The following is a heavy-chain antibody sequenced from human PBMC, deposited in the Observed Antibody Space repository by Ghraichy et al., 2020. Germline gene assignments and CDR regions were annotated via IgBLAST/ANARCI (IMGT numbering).Heavy chain of an antibody. V-gene: IGHV4-30-2*01. Sequence: SETLSLTCAVSGGSISSGGYSWSWIRQPPGKGLEWIGYIYHSGSTYYNTSLKSRVTISVDRSKNQFSLKLSSVTAADTAVYYCARGGSGSYGDYDLDYWGQGTLVTVSS. CDR1: GGSISSGGYS. D-gene: IGHD4-17*01. CDR3: ARGGSGSYGDYDLDY. J-gene: IGHJ4*02. CDR2: IYHSGST.